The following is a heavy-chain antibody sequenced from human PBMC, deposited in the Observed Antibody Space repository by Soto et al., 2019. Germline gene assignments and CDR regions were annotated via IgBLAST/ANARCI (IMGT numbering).Heavy chain of an antibody. CDR3: ARDDDYRDNGLDY. D-gene: IGHD4-17*01. V-gene: IGHV3-33*01. J-gene: IGHJ4*02. Sequence: QVQLAESGGGVVQPGGSLRLSCAASGFTFGRHGMHWVRQAPGKGLEWVAVIGSDGRRDRYADSVKGRFTISRDNGQNTLYLQMNSLRAEDTAVYYCARDDDYRDNGLDYWGQGTMVTVSS. CDR1: GFTFGRHG. CDR2: IGSDGRRD.